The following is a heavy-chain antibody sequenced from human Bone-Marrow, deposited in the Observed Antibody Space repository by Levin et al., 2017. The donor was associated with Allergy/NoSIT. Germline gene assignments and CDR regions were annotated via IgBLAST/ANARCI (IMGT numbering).Heavy chain of an antibody. CDR3: AKHSWMTFGGVIMTNIDS. J-gene: IGHJ4*02. CDR2: ISGSGEST. V-gene: IGHV3-23*01. CDR1: GFTFSTCA. Sequence: ETLSLTCAASGFTFSTCAVSWVRQAPGKGLEWVSGISGSGESTYYPDSVKGRFTVSRDNSENMLYLQMNSLRVEDTAVYYCAKHSWMTFGGVIMTNIDSWGQGILVTVSS. D-gene: IGHD3-16*02.